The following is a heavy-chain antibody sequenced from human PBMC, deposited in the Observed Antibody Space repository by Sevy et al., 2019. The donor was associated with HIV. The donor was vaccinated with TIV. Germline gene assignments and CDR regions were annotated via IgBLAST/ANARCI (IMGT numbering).Heavy chain of an antibody. J-gene: IGHJ4*02. CDR3: ARGPHYEASSYIGGNFDY. CDR2: VYYSGST. Sequence: SETLSLTCTVTGGSMKRSYWSWIRQSPGKGLEWIGYVYYSGSTNYSPSLKSGVTLSIDTSKNQFSLSLSSVTAAETAVYYCARGPHYEASSYIGGNFDYWGQGTRVTVSS. V-gene: IGHV4-59*01. CDR1: GGSMKRSY. D-gene: IGHD3-16*01.